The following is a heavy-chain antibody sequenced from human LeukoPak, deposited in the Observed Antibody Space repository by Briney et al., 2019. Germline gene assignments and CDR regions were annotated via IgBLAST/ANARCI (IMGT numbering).Heavy chain of an antibody. CDR2: INPSGGST. J-gene: IGHJ4*02. CDR1: GYTFTSYY. V-gene: IGHV1-46*01. CDR3: ARVKESGYYDSSGYSRAFDY. Sequence: ASVKASCKASGYTFTSYYMHWVRQAPGQGLEWMGIINPSGGSTSYAQKFQGRVTMTRDTSTSTVYMELSSLRSEDTAVYYCARVKESGYYDSSGYSRAFDYWGQGALVTVSS. D-gene: IGHD3-22*01.